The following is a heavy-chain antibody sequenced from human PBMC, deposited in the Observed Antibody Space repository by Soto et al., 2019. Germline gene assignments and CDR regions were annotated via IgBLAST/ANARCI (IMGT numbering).Heavy chain of an antibody. CDR3: AREIAAAGPFGTFDP. D-gene: IGHD6-13*01. V-gene: IGHV4-34*09. CDR1: VGSFSGYY. J-gene: IGHJ5*02. Sequence: SETLSLTCPVYVGSFSGYYWSWMRPPPGKGLEWIGYINYSGSTNYNPSLKSRVTISVDTSKNQFSLKLSSVTAADTAVYYCAREIAAAGPFGTFDPWGQGTLVTVSS. CDR2: INYSGST.